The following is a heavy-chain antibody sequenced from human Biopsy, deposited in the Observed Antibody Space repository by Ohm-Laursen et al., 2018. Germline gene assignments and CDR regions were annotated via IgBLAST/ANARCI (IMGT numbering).Heavy chain of an antibody. Sequence: PSQTLSLTCTVSGVSISVDGYYWAWIRQLPGKGLDWIGYIYHSGTTYYNPSLKSRLTMSVDTSKNEFSLRLRSVTAADTAVYFCATFRASWDTTQGKDYWGQGTLVTVSS. CDR1: GVSISVDGYY. CDR2: IYHSGTT. V-gene: IGHV4-31*03. J-gene: IGHJ4*02. D-gene: IGHD1-26*01. CDR3: ATFRASWDTTQGKDY.